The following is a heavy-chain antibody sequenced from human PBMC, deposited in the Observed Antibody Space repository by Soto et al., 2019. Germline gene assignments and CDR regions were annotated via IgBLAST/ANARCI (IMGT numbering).Heavy chain of an antibody. V-gene: IGHV4-30-2*01. D-gene: IGHD2-2*01. Sequence: SETLSLTCAVSGDSISSGCSSWRWIRRPPGKGLEWIGYIYNSGSASYNPSLKSRVTISVDGSKNHFSLQLSSVTAVYSAVYYCARGRLLPAVNFDYWGQGAQVTVSS. CDR1: GDSISSGCSS. J-gene: IGHJ4*02. CDR2: IYNSGSA. CDR3: ARGRLLPAVNFDY.